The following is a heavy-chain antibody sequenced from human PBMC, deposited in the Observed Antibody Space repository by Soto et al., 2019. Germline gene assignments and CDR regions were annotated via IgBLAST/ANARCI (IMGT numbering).Heavy chain of an antibody. CDR1: GYKFTGFF. D-gene: IGHD3-10*01. CDR3: SRRDDNSESPMDY. V-gene: IGHV1-2*02. J-gene: IGHJ4*02. Sequence: QVRLVQSGAEVKKPGASVSLSCQASGYKFTGFFVHWVRLAPGQGLEWMGWINPRTGGTNSAQKFQGRVKLTTDTTASTAFMELNRLVSDDTAVYYCSRRDDNSESPMDYWGQGTLVTVSS. CDR2: INPRTGGT.